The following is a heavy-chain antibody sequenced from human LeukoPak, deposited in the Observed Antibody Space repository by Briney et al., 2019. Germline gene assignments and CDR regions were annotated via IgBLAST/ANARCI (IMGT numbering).Heavy chain of an antibody. D-gene: IGHD3-10*01. CDR2: IRYDGSNK. CDR1: GFTFSSYG. Sequence: GGSLRLSCAASGFTFSSYGMHWVRQAPGKGLEWVAFIRYDGSNKYYADSVKGRFTISRDNSKNTLYLQMNSLRAEDTAVYYCAKEGRSYYSSGSYLDYWGQGTLVTVSS. V-gene: IGHV3-30*02. CDR3: AKEGRSYYSSGSYLDY. J-gene: IGHJ4*02.